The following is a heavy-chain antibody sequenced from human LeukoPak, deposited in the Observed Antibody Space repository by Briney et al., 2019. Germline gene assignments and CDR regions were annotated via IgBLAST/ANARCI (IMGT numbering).Heavy chain of an antibody. Sequence: PGGSLRLSCSASGFTFSSYAMHWVRQAPGKGLVWVSRINSDGSSTSYADSVKGRFTISRDNAKNTLDLQMNSLRAEDTAVYYCARDYYDSSFGYWGQGTLVTVSS. V-gene: IGHV3-74*01. D-gene: IGHD3-10*01. J-gene: IGHJ4*02. CDR2: INSDGSST. CDR1: GFTFSSYA. CDR3: ARDYYDSSFGY.